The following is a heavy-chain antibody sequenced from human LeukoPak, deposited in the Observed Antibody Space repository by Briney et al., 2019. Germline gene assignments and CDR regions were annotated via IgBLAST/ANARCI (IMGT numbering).Heavy chain of an antibody. J-gene: IGHJ5*02. CDR1: GYTFTSYY. CDR3: ARDASPIRYCSSTSCAMGVFDP. V-gene: IGHV1-46*01. D-gene: IGHD2-2*01. Sequence: GASVKVSCKASGYTFTSYYMHWVRQAPGQGLEWMGIINPSGGSTSYAQKFQRRVTMTRDMSTSTVYMELSSLRSEDTAVYYCARDASPIRYCSSTSCAMGVFDPWGQGTLVTVSS. CDR2: INPSGGST.